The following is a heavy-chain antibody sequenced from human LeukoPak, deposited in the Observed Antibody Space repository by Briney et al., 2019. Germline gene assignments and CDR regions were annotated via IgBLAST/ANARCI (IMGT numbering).Heavy chain of an antibody. CDR1: GGSISSYY. D-gene: IGHD1-26*01. J-gene: IGHJ4*02. V-gene: IGHV4-59*08. CDR2: IYYSGST. CDR3: ARHQVGANSCFDY. Sequence: SETLSLTCTVSGGSISSYYWSWIRQPPGKGLEWIGYIYYSGSTNYNPSLKSRVTISVDTSKNQFSLKLSSVTAADTAVYYCARHQVGANSCFDYWGQGTLVTVSS.